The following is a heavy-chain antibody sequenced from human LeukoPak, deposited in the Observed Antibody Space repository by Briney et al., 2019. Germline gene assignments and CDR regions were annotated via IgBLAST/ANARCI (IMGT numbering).Heavy chain of an antibody. J-gene: IGHJ3*02. CDR2: LYYTGYT. V-gene: IGHV4-59*11. D-gene: IGHD3-22*01. CDR3: ASDYYDSSGFGAFDI. CDR1: SDSGVSMISHS. Sequence: SETLSLTCTVSSDSGVSMISHSWGWFRQPPGKGLEWIGYLYYTGYTDYNPSLESRVTVAGDTSKNQFSLNLSSVTAADTAVYYCASDYYDSSGFGAFDIWGQGTMVTVSS.